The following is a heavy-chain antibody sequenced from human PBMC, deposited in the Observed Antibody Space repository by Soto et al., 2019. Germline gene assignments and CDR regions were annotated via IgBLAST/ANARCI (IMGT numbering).Heavy chain of an antibody. Sequence: SETLSLTCTVSGGSISSYYWSWIRQPPGKGLEWIGYIYYSGSTNYNPSLKSRVTISVDTSKNQFSLKLSSVTAADTAVYYCARDSTLRSYGMDVWGQGTKVTVYS. V-gene: IGHV4-59*01. CDR1: GGSISSYY. J-gene: IGHJ6*02. D-gene: IGHD2-15*01. CDR2: IYYSGST. CDR3: ARDSTLRSYGMDV.